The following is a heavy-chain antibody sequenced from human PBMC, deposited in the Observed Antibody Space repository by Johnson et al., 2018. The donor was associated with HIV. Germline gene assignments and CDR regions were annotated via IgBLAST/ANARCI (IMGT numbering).Heavy chain of an antibody. J-gene: IGHJ3*02. D-gene: IGHD5-24*01. CDR1: GFTFKNAW. V-gene: IGHV3-15*01. CDR2: IKSKTDGGTP. Sequence: VQLVESGGGLVKPGGSLRLSCAASGFTFKNAWMSWVRQAPGKGLAWVGRIKSKTDGGTPDYAAPVKGRFTISSEDSKNTLYLQMNRLRAEDTAVYYCAKPPMATSIPSDAFDIWGQGTMVTVSS. CDR3: AKPPMATSIPSDAFDI.